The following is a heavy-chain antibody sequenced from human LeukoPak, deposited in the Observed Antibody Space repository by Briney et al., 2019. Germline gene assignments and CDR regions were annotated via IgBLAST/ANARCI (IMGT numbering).Heavy chain of an antibody. Sequence: PGGSLRLSCAASGFTFSTYEMAWVRQAPGKGLEWVAYISRSGGNIYYADSVKGRFTISRDNSQNTLYLQMNSLRAEDTATYYCAKGCGGTCYSDFDYWGQGTLVTVSS. CDR3: AKGCGGTCYSDFDY. J-gene: IGHJ4*02. CDR2: ISRSGGNI. CDR1: GFTFSTYE. V-gene: IGHV3-48*03. D-gene: IGHD2-15*01.